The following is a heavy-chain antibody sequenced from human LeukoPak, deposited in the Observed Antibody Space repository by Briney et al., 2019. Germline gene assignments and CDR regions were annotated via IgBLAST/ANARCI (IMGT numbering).Heavy chain of an antibody. CDR1: GFTFSDYY. CDR2: ISSSGSTI. CDR3: ARAGSYYDSSGYPFDY. V-gene: IGHV3-11*01. D-gene: IGHD3-22*01. Sequence: GGSLRLSCAASGFTFSDYYMSWIRQAPGKGLEWVSYISSSGSTIYYADSVKGRFTISRDNAKNSLYLQMNSLRAEDTAVYYCARAGSYYDSSGYPFDYWGQGTLVTVSS. J-gene: IGHJ4*02.